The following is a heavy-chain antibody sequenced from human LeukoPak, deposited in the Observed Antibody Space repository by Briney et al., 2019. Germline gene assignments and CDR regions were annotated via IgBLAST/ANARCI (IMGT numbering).Heavy chain of an antibody. Sequence: SETLSLTCAVYGGSFSGYYWSWIRQPPGKGLEWIGEINHSGSTNYNPSLKSRVTISVDTSKNQFSLKLSSVTAADTAVYYCARRDPIVVVVAATLGYFQHWGQGTLVTVSS. CDR2: INHSGST. J-gene: IGHJ1*01. V-gene: IGHV4-34*01. CDR3: ARRDPIVVVVAATLGYFQH. CDR1: GGSFSGYY. D-gene: IGHD2-15*01.